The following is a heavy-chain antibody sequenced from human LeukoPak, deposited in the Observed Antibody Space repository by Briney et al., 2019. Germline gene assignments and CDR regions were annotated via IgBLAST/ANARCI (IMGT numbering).Heavy chain of an antibody. D-gene: IGHD2-2*02. J-gene: IGHJ6*02. Sequence: PSETLSLTCTVPGGSISSYYWSWIRQPPGRGLEGIGYIYYSGSTNYNPSLKSRVTISVDTSKNQFSLKLSSVTAADTAVYYCARHDCSSTSCYMSYYYYGMDVWGQGTTVTVSS. V-gene: IGHV4-59*08. CDR2: IYYSGST. CDR1: GGSISSYY. CDR3: ARHDCSSTSCYMSYYYYGMDV.